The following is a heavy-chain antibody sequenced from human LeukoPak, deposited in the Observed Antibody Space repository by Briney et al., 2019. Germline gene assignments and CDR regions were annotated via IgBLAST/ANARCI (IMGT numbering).Heavy chain of an antibody. V-gene: IGHV4-4*07. CDR2: IYTSGST. Sequence: SETLSLTCTVSGGSISSYYWSWIRQPAGKGLEWIGRIYTSGSTNYNPSLKSRVTMSVDTSKNQFSLKLSSVTAADTAVYYCASGYCSSTSCYIGYWGQGTLVTVSS. J-gene: IGHJ4*02. CDR3: ASGYCSSTSCYIGY. CDR1: GGSISSYY. D-gene: IGHD2-2*03.